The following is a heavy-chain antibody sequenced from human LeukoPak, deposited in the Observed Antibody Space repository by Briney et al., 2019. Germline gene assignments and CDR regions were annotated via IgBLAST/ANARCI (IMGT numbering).Heavy chain of an antibody. D-gene: IGHD5-12*01. V-gene: IGHV3-21*04. J-gene: IGHJ4*02. CDR1: GFTFSIDG. CDR2: ISPDSNFI. CDR3: AKSGIVATSH. Sequence: GALRLSCAGSGFTFSIDGMNWVRQAPGKGLEWVSSISPDSNFIYQADSVKGRFTISRDNSKNTLYLQMNSLRAEDTAVYYCAKSGIVATSHWGQGTLVTVSS.